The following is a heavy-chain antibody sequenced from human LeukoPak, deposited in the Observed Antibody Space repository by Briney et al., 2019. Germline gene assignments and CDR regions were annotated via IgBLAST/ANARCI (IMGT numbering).Heavy chain of an antibody. V-gene: IGHV3-23*01. CDR2: ISGSGGST. CDR1: GFTFSSYA. J-gene: IGHJ4*02. Sequence: GGSLRLSCAASGFTFSSYAMSWVRQAPGKGLEWVSAISGSGGSTYYADSVKGRFTISRDNSKNTLYLQMNSLRAEDTAVYYCATSLGYCSGGSCYWVMYYFDYWGQGTLVTVSS. D-gene: IGHD2-15*01. CDR3: ATSLGYCSGGSCYWVMYYFDY.